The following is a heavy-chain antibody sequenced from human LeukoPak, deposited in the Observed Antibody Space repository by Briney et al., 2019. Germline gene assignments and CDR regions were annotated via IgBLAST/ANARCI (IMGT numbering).Heavy chain of an antibody. V-gene: IGHV3-48*03. CDR3: AGDQPGTTYGFAH. D-gene: IGHD1-14*01. J-gene: IGHJ5*02. Sequence: GGSLRLSCVASGFIFSDYEMNWVRQAPGKGLEYISYISGSGNTMNYADSVKGRFIISRGNAKNSLHLQMNSLRVEDTAFYYCAGDQPGTTYGFAHWGQGTLVSVSS. CDR2: ISGSGNTM. CDR1: GFIFSDYE.